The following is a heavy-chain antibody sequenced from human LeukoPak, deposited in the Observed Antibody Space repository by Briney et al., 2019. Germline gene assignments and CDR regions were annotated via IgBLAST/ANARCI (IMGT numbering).Heavy chain of an antibody. D-gene: IGHD6-19*01. CDR3: ARGSGVAVGMDV. CDR2: FFTGGNT. V-gene: IGHV4-4*07. J-gene: IGHJ6*02. CDR1: GGSIASSY. Sequence: TETQSLTCNVSGGSIASSYWSWNRQPAGKGLEWIGRFFTGGNTYYNPSLESRVTISVDTSKNQFSLRLSSVTAADTAVYYCARGSGVAVGMDVWGQGTTVIVSS.